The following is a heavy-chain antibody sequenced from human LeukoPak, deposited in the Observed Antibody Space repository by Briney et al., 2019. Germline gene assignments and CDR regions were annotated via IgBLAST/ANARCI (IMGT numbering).Heavy chain of an antibody. CDR3: AKGTFSGYSSGWYPGY. Sequence: GGSLRLSCAASGFTFDDYAMHWVRQAPGKSLEWVSLISGNGGSTYYADSVKGRFTVSRDNSKNSLYLQMNSLKSEDTALYYCAKGTFSGYSSGWYPGYWGQGTQVTVSS. CDR2: ISGNGGST. CDR1: GFTFDDYA. V-gene: IGHV3-43*02. J-gene: IGHJ4*02. D-gene: IGHD6-19*01.